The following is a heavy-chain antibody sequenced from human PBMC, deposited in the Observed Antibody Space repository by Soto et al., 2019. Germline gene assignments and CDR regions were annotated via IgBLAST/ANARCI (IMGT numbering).Heavy chain of an antibody. J-gene: IGHJ4*02. CDR1: GFTFSSHV. Sequence: PGGSLRLSCAASGFTFSSHVMTWVRQGTGKGLEWVSTITESGGGTYYADSAKGRFAVSRDNSKDTLYLQMNSLRAEDTAVYYCAMGLAAAGPLDYWGQGTLVTVSS. D-gene: IGHD6-13*01. CDR3: AMGLAAAGPLDY. CDR2: ITESGGGT. V-gene: IGHV3-23*01.